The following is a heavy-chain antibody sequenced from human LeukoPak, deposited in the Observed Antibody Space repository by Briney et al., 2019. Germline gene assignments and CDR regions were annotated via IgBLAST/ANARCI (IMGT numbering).Heavy chain of an antibody. V-gene: IGHV1-18*01. Sequence: ASVKVSCKTSGYTFSSYGVSWVRQAPGQGLEWMGWISAYNGNTDYAQKFQGRITMTTDTSTSRADMELRSLRSDDTAVYYCARVHAYCGTSTTSCLDYRGQGTLVTVSS. CDR3: ARVHAYCGTSTTSCLDY. D-gene: IGHD1-7*01. CDR2: ISAYNGNT. CDR1: GYTFSSYG. J-gene: IGHJ4*02.